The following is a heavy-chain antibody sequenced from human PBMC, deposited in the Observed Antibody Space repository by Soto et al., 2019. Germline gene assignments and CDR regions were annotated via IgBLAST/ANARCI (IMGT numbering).Heavy chain of an antibody. D-gene: IGHD3-22*01. V-gene: IGHV3-21*01. J-gene: IGHJ4*02. CDR2: VTSSPSSM. Sequence: GGSLRLSCAASGFTFSGFSMNWVRQAPGKGLEWVSSVTSSPSSMFYADSVKGRLTISRDDAKDSLFLQMNSLRADDTAVYYCAREADFASSGYVLDYWGLGTLVTVS. CDR3: AREADFASSGYVLDY. CDR1: GFTFSGFS.